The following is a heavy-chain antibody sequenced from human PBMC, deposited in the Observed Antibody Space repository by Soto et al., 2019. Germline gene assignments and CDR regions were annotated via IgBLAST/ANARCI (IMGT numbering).Heavy chain of an antibody. CDR2: MNPLNGDT. CDR3: ARGNSGALDI. Sequence: QVQLVQSGAEVKKPGASVKVSCKASGYTLTTYSMHWVRQAPGQRLEWMGWMNPLNGDTKYSQRFQGRLTIIRDTSASTAYTELSSLRSEDTAIYYCARGNSGALDIWGQGTMVTVSS. J-gene: IGHJ3*02. V-gene: IGHV1-3*01. CDR1: GYTLTTYS. D-gene: IGHD6-19*01.